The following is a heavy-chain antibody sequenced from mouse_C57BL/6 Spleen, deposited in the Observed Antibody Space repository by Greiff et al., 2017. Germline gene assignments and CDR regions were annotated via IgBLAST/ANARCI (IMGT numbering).Heavy chain of an antibody. CDR3: TNNWDGKNWYFDV. V-gene: IGHV1-5*01. J-gene: IGHJ1*03. CDR2: IYPGNSDT. CDR1: GYTFTSYW. D-gene: IGHD4-1*01. Sequence: EVQLQQSGTVLARPGASVKMSCKTSGYTFTSYWMHWVKQRPGQGLEWIGAIYPGNSDTSYNQKFKGKAKLTAVTSASTAYMELSSLTNEDSAVYYCTNNWDGKNWYFDVWGTGTTVTVSS.